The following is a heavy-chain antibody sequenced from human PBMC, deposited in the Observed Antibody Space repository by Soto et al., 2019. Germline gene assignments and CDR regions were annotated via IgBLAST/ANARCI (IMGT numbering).Heavy chain of an antibody. CDR2: IFYLGTS. V-gene: IGHV4-39*01. CDR1: GDSIISSDFY. D-gene: IGHD3-3*02. Sequence: PSETLSLTWTVSGDSIISSDFYWGWILQPPGKGLEWIGSIFYLGTSYYNPSLKSRVTMSVDTSKNQFSLKLRSVTAADTAMYYCARHSLALRKNNWFDPWGQGIMVTVSS. CDR3: ARHSLALRKNNWFDP. J-gene: IGHJ5*02.